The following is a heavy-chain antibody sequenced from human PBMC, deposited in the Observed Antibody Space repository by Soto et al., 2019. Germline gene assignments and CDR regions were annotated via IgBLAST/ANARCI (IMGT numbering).Heavy chain of an antibody. CDR1: GGSISSFH. D-gene: IGHD4-17*01. V-gene: IGHV4-59*01. Sequence: SETLSLTCTVSGGSISSFHWSWIRQPPGKGLEWIGYIYYYGNTNYNPSLKSRVTISVDTSKNQFSLKLSSVTAADTAVYYCARDPRIYSDPYYFDYWGQGTLVTSPQ. CDR2: IYYYGNT. CDR3: ARDPRIYSDPYYFDY. J-gene: IGHJ4*02.